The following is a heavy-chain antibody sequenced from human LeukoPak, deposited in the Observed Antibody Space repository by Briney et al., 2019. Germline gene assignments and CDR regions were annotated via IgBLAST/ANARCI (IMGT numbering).Heavy chain of an antibody. V-gene: IGHV3-23*01. J-gene: IGHJ6*02. D-gene: IGHD2-2*01. CDR3: AKGYCSSTSCYFHYYGMDV. CDR2: ISGSGGYT. CDR1: GPTFDDYA. Sequence: RGSLRLSCAASGPTFDDYAMHWVRQAPGKGLEWVSAISGSGGYTYYADSVKGRFTISRDNSKNTLYVQMNSLRAEDTAVYYCAKGYCSSTSCYFHYYGMDVWGQGTTVTVSS.